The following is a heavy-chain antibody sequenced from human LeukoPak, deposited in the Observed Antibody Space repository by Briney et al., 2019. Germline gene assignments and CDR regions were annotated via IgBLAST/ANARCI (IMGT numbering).Heavy chain of an antibody. CDR1: GASLSGFF. D-gene: IGHD1-26*01. V-gene: IGHV4-34*01. J-gene: IGHJ5*02. Sequence: SETLSLTCAVDGASLSGFFWNWIRQSPGKGLEWIGEMNHGGDARINPSLECRVIIAVDTSKNQFTPKVNCVTEAATAAYYCATGASVGWFDPWVQGTLVTVSS. CDR2: MNHGGDA. CDR3: ATGASVGWFDP.